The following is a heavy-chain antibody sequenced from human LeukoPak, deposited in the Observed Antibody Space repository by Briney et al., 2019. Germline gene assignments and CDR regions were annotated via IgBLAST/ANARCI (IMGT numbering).Heavy chain of an antibody. V-gene: IGHV1-46*01. J-gene: IGHJ5*02. CDR2: INPSGSSA. Sequence: ASVKVSCKTSGYSFTSYYMHWVRQAPGQGLEWMGFINPSGSSAAYAQKFQGRLTMTRDMFTSIDYMELTSLTSDDTAVYYCARDNSVGETAWWFDPWGQGTLVIVSS. CDR1: GYSFTSYY. D-gene: IGHD1-26*01. CDR3: ARDNSVGETAWWFDP.